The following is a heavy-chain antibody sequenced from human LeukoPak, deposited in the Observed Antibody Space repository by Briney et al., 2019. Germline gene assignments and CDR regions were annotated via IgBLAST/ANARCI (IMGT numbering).Heavy chain of an antibody. D-gene: IGHD3-10*01. CDR1: GFTFSNYA. Sequence: PGGSLRLSCAASGFTFSNYAMSWVRQAPGKGLEWVSAISGSGGTTHYADSVKGRFTISRDNSKNTLYLQMNSLRAEDTAVYYCAKDSGISMVRGAHYFDYWGQGTLVTVSS. V-gene: IGHV3-23*01. CDR2: ISGSGGTT. CDR3: AKDSGISMVRGAHYFDY. J-gene: IGHJ4*02.